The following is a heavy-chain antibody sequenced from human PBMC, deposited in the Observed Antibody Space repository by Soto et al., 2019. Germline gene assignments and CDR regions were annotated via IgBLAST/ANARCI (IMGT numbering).Heavy chain of an antibody. CDR2: IYHSGST. CDR3: ARASVGANWFDP. Sequence: QLQLQESGSGLVKPSQTLSLTCAVSGGSISSGGYSWSWIRQPPGKGLEWIGYIYHSGSTYYNPSLKSRVTILVRRSKDQFSLKLSSVTAADTAVYYCARASVGANWFDPWGQGTLVTVSS. CDR1: GGSISSGGYS. J-gene: IGHJ5*02. D-gene: IGHD2-15*01. V-gene: IGHV4-30-2*01.